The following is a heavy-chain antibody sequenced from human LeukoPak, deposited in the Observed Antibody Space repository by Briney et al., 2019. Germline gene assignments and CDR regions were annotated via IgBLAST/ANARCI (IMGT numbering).Heavy chain of an antibody. D-gene: IGHD3-22*01. J-gene: IGHJ4*02. V-gene: IGHV3-48*02. CDR2: IRSTSTSI. Sequence: PGGSLRLSCVASGFIFSGNYMIWVRQVPGKGLEWVSYIRSTSTSIYYADSVKGRFTISRDNAKNSLYLQIHSLRDEDTAVYYCARGRSGYYFDYWGQGTLVTVSS. CDR3: ARGRSGYYFDY. CDR1: GFIFSGNY.